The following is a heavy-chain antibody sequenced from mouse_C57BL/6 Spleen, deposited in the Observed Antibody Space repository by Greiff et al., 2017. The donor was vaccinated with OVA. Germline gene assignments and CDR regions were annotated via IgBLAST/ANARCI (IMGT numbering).Heavy chain of an antibody. Sequence: DVHLVESGGGLVKPGGSLKLSCAASGFTFSSYAMSWVRQTPEKRLEWVATISDGGSYTYYPDNVKGRFTISRDNAKNNLYLQMSHLKSEDTAMYYCARDSDDGYYFDYWGQGTTLTVSS. CDR3: ARDSDDGYYFDY. J-gene: IGHJ2*01. D-gene: IGHD2-3*01. CDR1: GFTFSSYA. V-gene: IGHV5-4*01. CDR2: ISDGGSYT.